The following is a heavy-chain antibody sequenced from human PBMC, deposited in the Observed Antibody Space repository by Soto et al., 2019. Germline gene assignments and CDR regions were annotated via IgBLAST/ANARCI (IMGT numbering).Heavy chain of an antibody. CDR2: ISYDGSNK. Sequence: GGSLRLSCAASGFTFSSYAMHWVRQAPGKGLEWVAVISYDGSNKYYADSVKGRFTISRDNSKNTLYLQMNSLRAEDTAVYYCARDPINYYDSSGYYGSFDYWGQGTLVTVSS. D-gene: IGHD3-22*01. CDR1: GFTFSSYA. V-gene: IGHV3-30-3*01. CDR3: ARDPINYYDSSGYYGSFDY. J-gene: IGHJ4*02.